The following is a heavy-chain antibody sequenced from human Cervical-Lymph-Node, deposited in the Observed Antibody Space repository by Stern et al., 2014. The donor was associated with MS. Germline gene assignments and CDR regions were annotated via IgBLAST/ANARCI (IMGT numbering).Heavy chain of an antibody. V-gene: IGHV2-70*13. CDR1: GFSLSTSGMC. Sequence: ITLKESGPALVKPTQTLTLTCTFSGFSLSTSGMCVSWIRQPPGKALEWLALIDWDDDKYYSTSLKTRLTISKDTSKKQVVLTMTNMDPVDTATYYCARAQYYADSSGYSLDYWGQGTLVTVSS. D-gene: IGHD3-22*01. CDR3: ARAQYYADSSGYSLDY. J-gene: IGHJ4*02. CDR2: IDWDDDK.